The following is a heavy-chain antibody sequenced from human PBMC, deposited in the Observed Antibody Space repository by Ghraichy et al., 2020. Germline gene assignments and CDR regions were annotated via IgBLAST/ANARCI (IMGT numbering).Heavy chain of an antibody. CDR2: INHSGST. Sequence: SETLSLTCAVYGGSFSGYYWSWIRQPPGKGLEWIGEINHSGSTNYNPSLKSRVTISVDTSKNQFSLKLSSVTAADTAAYYCARGGAPRRYSSGWDLLRYWVQGTLVTVSS. V-gene: IGHV4-34*01. J-gene: IGHJ4*02. D-gene: IGHD6-19*01. CDR3: ARGGAPRRYSSGWDLLRY. CDR1: GGSFSGYY.